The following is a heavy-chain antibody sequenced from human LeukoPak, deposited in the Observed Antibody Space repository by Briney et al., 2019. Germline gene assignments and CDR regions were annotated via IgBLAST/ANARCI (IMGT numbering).Heavy chain of an antibody. D-gene: IGHD3-3*01. CDR3: AKADIYDFWSGYYLFDY. V-gene: IGHV7-4-1*02. Sequence: ASVKVSCKASGYTFTSYGISWVRQAPGQGLEWMGWINTNTGNPTYAQGFTGRFVFSLDTSVSTAYLQISSLKAEDTAVYYCAKADIYDFWSGYYLFDYWGQGTLVTVSS. CDR1: GYTFTSYG. CDR2: INTNTGNP. J-gene: IGHJ4*02.